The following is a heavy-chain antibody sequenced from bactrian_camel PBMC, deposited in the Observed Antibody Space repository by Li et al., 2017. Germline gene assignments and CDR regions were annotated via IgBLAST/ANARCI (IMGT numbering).Heavy chain of an antibody. CDR1: GHTFSTSC. V-gene: IGHV3-3*01. CDR2: IHFAVRSP. J-gene: IGHJ4*01. Sequence: VQLVESGGGSVQAGGSLRLSCVPSGHTFSTSCSGWFRQAPGKEREGVASIHFAVRSPLYADSVKGRFTISQDSAKNTVYPQMSSLHPEDAAMYYCAADPGPVGRAIALQKRTYRYWGQGTQVTVS. CDR3: AADPGPVGRAIALQKRTYRY.